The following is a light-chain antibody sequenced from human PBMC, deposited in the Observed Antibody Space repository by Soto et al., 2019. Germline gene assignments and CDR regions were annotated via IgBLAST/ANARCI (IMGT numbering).Light chain of an antibody. J-gene: IGKJ2*01. CDR1: QSVNSN. Sequence: EIVMTQSPATLSVSPGERATLSCRASQSVNSNLAWYQQKRGQAPRLLIYGASTRATGIPARFSGSGSGTEFTLTISSLQSEDFAVYYCQQYHNWPPYTFGQGTKLEI. CDR2: GAS. CDR3: QQYHNWPPYT. V-gene: IGKV3-15*01.